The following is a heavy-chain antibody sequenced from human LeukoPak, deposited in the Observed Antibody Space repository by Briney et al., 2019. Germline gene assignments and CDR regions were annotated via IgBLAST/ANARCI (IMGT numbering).Heavy chain of an antibody. Sequence: PGGSLRLSCAASGFTFSSYSMNWVRQAPGKGLEWVSSISSSSSYIYYADSVKGRFTISRDNAKNSLYLQMNSLRAEDTAVYYYASIAVAGLYFDYWGQGTLVTVSS. CDR2: ISSSSSYI. CDR1: GFTFSSYS. J-gene: IGHJ4*02. CDR3: ASIAVAGLYFDY. D-gene: IGHD6-19*01. V-gene: IGHV3-21*01.